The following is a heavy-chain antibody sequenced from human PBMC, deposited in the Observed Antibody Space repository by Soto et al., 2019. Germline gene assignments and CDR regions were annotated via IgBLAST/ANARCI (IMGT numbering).Heavy chain of an antibody. CDR3: ARGAPISPGTFDY. CDR1: GFTVSAIY. V-gene: IGHV3-53*01. D-gene: IGHD5-12*01. Sequence: VHLVESGGGLIQPGGSLRLSCAASGFTVSAIYMTWVRQAPGKGLEWISIIYSGGTTVYADSVKGRFTISRDNSKNTLYLQMNSLRADDTAVYYCARGAPISPGTFDYWGQGSLVTVSS. CDR2: IYSGGTT. J-gene: IGHJ4*02.